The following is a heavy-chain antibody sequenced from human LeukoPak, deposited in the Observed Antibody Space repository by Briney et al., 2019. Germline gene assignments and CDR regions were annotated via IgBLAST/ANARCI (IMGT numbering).Heavy chain of an antibody. CDR2: IGGRDDRT. V-gene: IGHV3-23*01. J-gene: IGHJ4*02. CDR1: GFTFTGHT. D-gene: IGHD1-1*01. CDR3: ATPTAGTWHFDY. Sequence: PGGSLILSCATSGFTFTGHTMTWFRQAPGKGLQWVSIIGGRDDRTYYADYVKGRFTISRDNAKNSLYLQMNSLRAEDTAVYYCATPTAGTWHFDYWGQGTLVTVSS.